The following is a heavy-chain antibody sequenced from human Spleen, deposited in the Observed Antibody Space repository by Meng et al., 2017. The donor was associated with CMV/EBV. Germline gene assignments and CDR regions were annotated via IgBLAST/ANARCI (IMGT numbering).Heavy chain of an antibody. CDR3: ARRYSNSNYYFDH. Sequence: GESLKISCAASGFTFSLYYMTWVRQAPGKGPEWVANIQQDGSEKYYLDSVKGRFTISRDNAKNLLYLQMNNLRAEDTAVYYCARRYSNSNYYFDHWGQGTLVTVSS. D-gene: IGHD4-11*01. J-gene: IGHJ4*02. CDR1: GFTFSLYY. V-gene: IGHV3-7*01. CDR2: IQQDGSEK.